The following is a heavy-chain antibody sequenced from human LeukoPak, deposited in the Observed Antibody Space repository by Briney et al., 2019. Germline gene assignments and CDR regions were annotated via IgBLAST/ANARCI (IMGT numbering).Heavy chain of an antibody. CDR3: ARQTGSGLFILP. Sequence: SETLSLTCTVSGVSISSSYSYWGWIRKPPGMGLEWIGSIYYTGNTYYNASLKSQVSISIDTSKNQFSLKLTSVTAADTAVYYCARQTGSGLFILPGGQGTLVTVSS. CDR2: IYYTGNT. J-gene: IGHJ4*02. V-gene: IGHV4-39*01. D-gene: IGHD3/OR15-3a*01. CDR1: GVSISSSYSY.